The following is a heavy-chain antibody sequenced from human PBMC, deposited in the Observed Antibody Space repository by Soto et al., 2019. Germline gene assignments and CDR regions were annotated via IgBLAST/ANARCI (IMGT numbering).Heavy chain of an antibody. V-gene: IGHV3-23*01. J-gene: IGHJ4*02. CDR2: ISGSGGTT. D-gene: IGHD6-13*01. Sequence: GGCLKLCCEACLLPFSNHSVNWVRTAPGKGLEWVSSISGSGGTTYYADSVKGRFTISRDNSKNTLYLQMNSLRAEDTAVYYCEKDWAATGTLNYFDYWGQGTLVTVSS. CDR1: LLPFSNHS. CDR3: EKDWAATGTLNYFDY.